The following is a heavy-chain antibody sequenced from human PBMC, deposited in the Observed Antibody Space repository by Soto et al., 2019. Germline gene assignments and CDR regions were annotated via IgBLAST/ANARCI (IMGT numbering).Heavy chain of an antibody. CDR3: ARDARHWLGVCSSTSCPNWFDP. CDR2: INPSGGST. D-gene: IGHD2-2*01. J-gene: IGHJ5*02. V-gene: IGHV1-46*01. Sequence: ASVKVSCKASGYTFTRYYMHWVRQAPGQGLEWMGIINPSGGSTSYAQKFQGRVTMTRDTSTSTVYMELSSLRSEDTAVYYCARDARHWLGVCSSTSCPNWFDPWGQGTLVTVSS. CDR1: GYTFTRYY.